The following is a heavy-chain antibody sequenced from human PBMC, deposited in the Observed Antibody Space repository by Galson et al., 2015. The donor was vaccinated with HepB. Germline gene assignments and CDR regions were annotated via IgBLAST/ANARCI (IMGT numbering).Heavy chain of an antibody. CDR3: ASAPWYYYGSGSVYYFDY. V-gene: IGHV3-48*01. CDR2: ISSSSSTI. D-gene: IGHD3-10*01. Sequence: LRLSCAASGIIFSSYSMNWVRQAPGKGLEWVSYISSSSSTIYYADSVKGRFTISRDNAKNSLYLQMNSLRAEDTAVYYCASAPWYYYGSGSVYYFDYWGQGTLVTVSS. CDR1: GIIFSSYS. J-gene: IGHJ4*02.